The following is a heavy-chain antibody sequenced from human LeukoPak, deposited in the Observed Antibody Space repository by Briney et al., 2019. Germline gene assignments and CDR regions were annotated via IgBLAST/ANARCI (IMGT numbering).Heavy chain of an antibody. Sequence: SETLSLTCAVYGGSFSGYYWSWIRQPPGKGLEWIGHIYYSGSTYYIPSLKSRVTMSVDTSKNQFSLKLSSVTAADTAVYYCARGFGAGNYYYGWFDPWGQGTLVSVSS. D-gene: IGHD3-10*01. J-gene: IGHJ5*02. CDR1: GGSFSGYY. CDR2: IYYSGST. CDR3: ARGFGAGNYYYGWFDP. V-gene: IGHV4-34*01.